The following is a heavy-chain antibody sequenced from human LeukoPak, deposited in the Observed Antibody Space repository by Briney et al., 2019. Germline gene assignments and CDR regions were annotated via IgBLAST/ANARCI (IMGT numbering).Heavy chain of an antibody. V-gene: IGHV1-2*02. Sequence: ASVKVSCKASGYTFTGYYMHWVRQAPGQGLEWMGWINPNSGGTNYAQKFQGRVTMTRDTSISTAYMELSRLRSDDTAVYYCARDGYDILTGYYLAPFDYWGQGTLVTVSS. CDR1: GYTFTGYY. J-gene: IGHJ4*02. CDR2: INPNSGGT. D-gene: IGHD3-9*01. CDR3: ARDGYDILTGYYLAPFDY.